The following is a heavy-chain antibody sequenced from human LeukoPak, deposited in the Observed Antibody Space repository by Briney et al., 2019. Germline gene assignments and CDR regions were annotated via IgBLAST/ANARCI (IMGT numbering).Heavy chain of an antibody. CDR3: ARSPSYGDAFDI. CDR1: GGTFSSYA. V-gene: IGHV1-69*05. Sequence: ASVMVSCKASGGTFSSYAISWVRQAPGQGLEWMGGIIPIFGTANYAQKFQGRVTITTDESTSTAYMELSSLRSEDTAVYYCARSPSYGDAFDIWGQGTMVTVSS. CDR2: IIPIFGTA. D-gene: IGHD4-17*01. J-gene: IGHJ3*02.